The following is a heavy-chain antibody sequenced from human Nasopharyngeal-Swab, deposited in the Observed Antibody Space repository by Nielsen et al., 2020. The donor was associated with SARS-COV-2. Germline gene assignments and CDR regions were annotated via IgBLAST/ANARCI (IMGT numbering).Heavy chain of an antibody. CDR2: ISYDGSNK. J-gene: IGHJ4*02. CDR3: AKDRRSWPKGSDH. Sequence: VRQAPGKGLEWVAVISYDGSNKYYADSVKGRFTISRDNSKNTLYLQMNSLRAEDTAVYYCAKDRRSWPKGSDHWGQGTLVTVSS. D-gene: IGHD1-26*01. V-gene: IGHV3-30*18.